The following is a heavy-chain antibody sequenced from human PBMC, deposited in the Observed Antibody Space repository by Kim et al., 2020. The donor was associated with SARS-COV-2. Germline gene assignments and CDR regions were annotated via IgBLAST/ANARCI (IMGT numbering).Heavy chain of an antibody. CDR2: ISYDGSNK. D-gene: IGHD3-10*01. CDR3: AKDLGDYYGSGSYNDYYYGMDV. CDR1: GFTFSSYG. Sequence: GGSLRLSCAASGFTFSSYGMHWVRQAPGKGLEWVAVISYDGSNKYYADSVKGRFTISRDNSKNTLYLQMNSLRAEDTAVYYCAKDLGDYYGSGSYNDYYYGMDVWGQGTTVTVSS. V-gene: IGHV3-30*18. J-gene: IGHJ6*02.